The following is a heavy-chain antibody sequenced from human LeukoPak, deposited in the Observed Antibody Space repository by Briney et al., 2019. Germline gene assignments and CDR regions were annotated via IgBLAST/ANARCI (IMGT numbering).Heavy chain of an antibody. J-gene: IGHJ4*02. CDR3: ARGRYCTSTSCSHFDY. CDR1: GYSFTNYW. Sequence: GESLKISCKGSGYSFTNYWIAWVRQMPGRGLEWRGIIYPGDSDTRYSPSFQGQVTISGDRSISTAYLQWSSLKASDTAMYYCARGRYCTSTSCSHFDYWGQGTLVTVSS. CDR2: IYPGDSDT. D-gene: IGHD2-2*01. V-gene: IGHV5-51*01.